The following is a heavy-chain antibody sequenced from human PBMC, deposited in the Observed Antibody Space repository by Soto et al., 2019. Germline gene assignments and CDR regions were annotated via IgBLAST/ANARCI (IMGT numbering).Heavy chain of an antibody. CDR1: GGTFSSYA. V-gene: IGHV1-69*13. J-gene: IGHJ3*02. CDR2: IIPIFGTA. D-gene: IGHD1-26*01. Sequence: SVKVSCKASGGTFSSYAISWVRQAPGQGLEWMGGIIPIFGTANYAQKFQGRVTITADESTSTAYMELSSLRSEDTAVYYCARVGSGSYSAYDAFDIWGQGTMVTVSS. CDR3: ARVGSGSYSAYDAFDI.